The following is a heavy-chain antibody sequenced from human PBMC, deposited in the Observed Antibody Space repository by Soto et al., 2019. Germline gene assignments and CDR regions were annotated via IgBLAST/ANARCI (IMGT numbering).Heavy chain of an antibody. CDR3: AREDGYKNYYYYGMDV. CDR1: GGTFSSYT. D-gene: IGHD5-12*01. CDR2: IIPILGIA. J-gene: IGHJ6*02. Sequence: SVKVSCKASGGTFSSYTISWVRQAPGQGLEWMGRIIPILGIANYAQKFQGRVTITADKSTSTAYMELSSLRSEDTAVYYCAREDGYKNYYYYGMDVWGQGTTVTVSS. V-gene: IGHV1-69*04.